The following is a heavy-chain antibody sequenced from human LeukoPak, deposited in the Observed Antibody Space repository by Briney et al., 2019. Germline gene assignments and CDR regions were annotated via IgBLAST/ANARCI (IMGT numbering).Heavy chain of an antibody. V-gene: IGHV1-2*02. CDR2: INPNSGGT. Sequence: ASVKVSCKASGYTFTGYYMHWVRQAPGQGLEWMGWINPNSGGTNYAQKFQGRVTMTRDTSISTAYMELSRLRSDDTAVYYCARGIPTRGTRLYYFDYWGQGTLVTVSS. CDR3: ARGIPTRGTRLYYFDY. J-gene: IGHJ4*02. CDR1: GYTFTGYY. D-gene: IGHD3-16*01.